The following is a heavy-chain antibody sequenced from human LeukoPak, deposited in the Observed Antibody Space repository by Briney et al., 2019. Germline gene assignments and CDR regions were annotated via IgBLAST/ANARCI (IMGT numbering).Heavy chain of an antibody. CDR1: VFTLSNYW. D-gene: IGHD6-6*01. CDR2: ITQDGSAE. Sequence: GGSLRLSCAASVFTLSNYWMSWVRQAPGKGLEGVANITQDGSAENYVDSVKGRFTISRDNAKNSLYLQMNSLRADDTAVYYCARYSDSSGWFDPWGQGTLVTVSS. CDR3: ARYSDSSGWFDP. V-gene: IGHV3-7*01. J-gene: IGHJ5*02.